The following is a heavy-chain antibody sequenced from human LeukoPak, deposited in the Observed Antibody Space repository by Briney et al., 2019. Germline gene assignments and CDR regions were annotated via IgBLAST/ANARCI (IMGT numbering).Heavy chain of an antibody. V-gene: IGHV4-39*01. CDR3: ARQTGSGLFILP. CDR2: IYYSGNT. CDR1: GVSISSSNSY. Sequence: SETPSLTCTVSGVSISSSNSYWGWIRQPPGKGLEWIGSIYYSGNTYYNASLKSQVSISIDTSKNRFSLKLTSVTAADTAVYYCARQTGSGLFILPGGQGTLVTVSS. D-gene: IGHD3/OR15-3a*01. J-gene: IGHJ4*02.